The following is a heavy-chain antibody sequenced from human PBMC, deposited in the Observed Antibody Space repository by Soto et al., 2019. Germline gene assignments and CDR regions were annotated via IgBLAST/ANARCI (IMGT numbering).Heavy chain of an antibody. D-gene: IGHD3-22*01. V-gene: IGHV1-18*01. CDR1: GYTFTSYG. J-gene: IGHJ3*02. CDR2: ISANNGNT. Sequence: ASVKFPCKASGYTFTSYGINWVRRPLAHGLEWMGWISANNGNTNYAQKFQGRVTMTTDTSTSTAYMELRSLRSDDTAVYYCARSPGYYYESSGWYNNRRSAFDIWGRRTMVTV. CDR3: ARSPGYYYESSGWYNNRRSAFDI.